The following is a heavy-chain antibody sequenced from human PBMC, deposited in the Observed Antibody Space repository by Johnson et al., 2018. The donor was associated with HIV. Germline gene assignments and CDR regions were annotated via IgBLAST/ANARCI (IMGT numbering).Heavy chain of an antibody. J-gene: IGHJ3*02. CDR1: GFTVSSNY. Sequence: QVQLVESGGGLVQPGGSLRMSCVASGFTVSSNYMSWVRQAPGKGLEWVAVISYDGSNKYYADSVKGRFTISRDNSKNTLYLQMNSLRAEDTALYYCAKDTVEGTGAFDIWGQGKMVTVSS. V-gene: IGHV3-30*18. CDR2: ISYDGSNK. CDR3: AKDTVEGTGAFDI. D-gene: IGHD5-24*01.